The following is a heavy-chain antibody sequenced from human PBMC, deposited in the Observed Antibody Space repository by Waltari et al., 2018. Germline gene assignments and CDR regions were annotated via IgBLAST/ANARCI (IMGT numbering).Heavy chain of an antibody. CDR3: ARYGEVPPNYFFDF. D-gene: IGHD2-21*01. J-gene: IGHJ4*01. Sequence: QVQLHQWGAGLLKPSETLSLTCAVSGESFSGYFWSWIRQPPGKGLEWLGAIHYDGSTNYKPSRKSRLSLSVDTTQKHFSLRLTSVTAADTGMYFCARYGEVPPNYFFDFWGQGIRVTVSS. CDR1: GESFSGYF. CDR2: IHYDGST. V-gene: IGHV4-34*01.